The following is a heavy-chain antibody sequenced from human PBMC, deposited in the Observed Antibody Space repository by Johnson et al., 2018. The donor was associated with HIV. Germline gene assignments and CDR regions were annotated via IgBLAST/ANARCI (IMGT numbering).Heavy chain of an antibody. CDR3: ARAGGGYPRGGHAFDI. CDR1: GFTFTSYG. CDR2: ISYDGSNK. D-gene: IGHD3-16*02. Sequence: QVQLVESGGGVVHPGRSLRLSCAATGFTFTSYGMHWVRQAPGKGLEWVAVISYDGSNKYYADSVKGRFTISRDTSKNTLYLQMNSLRAEDTAVYYCARAGGGYPRGGHAFDIWGQGTMVTVSS. J-gene: IGHJ3*02. V-gene: IGHV3-30*19.